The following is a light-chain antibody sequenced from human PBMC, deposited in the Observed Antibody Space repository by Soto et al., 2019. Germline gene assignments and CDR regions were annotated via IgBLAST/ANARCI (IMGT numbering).Light chain of an antibody. CDR3: QQYGKSPRT. CDR1: QTVTSSY. CDR2: GAS. V-gene: IGKV3-20*01. J-gene: IGKJ1*01. Sequence: EIVLTQSPGTLSLSPGEGATLSCRASQTVTSSYLAWYQQKPGQAPRLLIYGASSRATGIPDRFSGSGSVTDFTLPISRLEPEDFAVYYCQQYGKSPRTFGQGTKVEIK.